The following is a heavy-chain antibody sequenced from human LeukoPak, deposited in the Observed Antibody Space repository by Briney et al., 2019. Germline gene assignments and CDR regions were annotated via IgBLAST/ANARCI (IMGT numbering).Heavy chain of an antibody. CDR2: LSADGSRT. CDR1: GFTFSNFA. J-gene: IGHJ5*02. D-gene: IGHD2-2*01. V-gene: IGHV3-23*01. Sequence: PGGSLRLSCAASGFTFSNFAMSWVRQAPGKGLEWVSALSADGSRTDYADSVKGRFTISRDNSKNTLYLQMNSLRAEDTAVYYCAKESSTWVAYNWFDPWGQGTLVTVSS. CDR3: AKESSTWVAYNWFDP.